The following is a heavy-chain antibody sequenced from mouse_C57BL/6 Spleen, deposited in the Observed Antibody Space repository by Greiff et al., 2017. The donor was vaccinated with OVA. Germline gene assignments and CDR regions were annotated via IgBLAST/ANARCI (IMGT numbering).Heavy chain of an antibody. J-gene: IGHJ2*01. CDR3: ARDHYYGRDY. Sequence: VQGVESGPELVKPGASVKISCKASGYAFSSSWMNWVKQRPGKGLEWIGRIYPGDGDTNYNGKFKGKATLTADKSSSTAYMQLSSLTSEDSAVYFCARDHYYGRDYWGQGTTLTVSS. V-gene: IGHV1-82*01. CDR2: IYPGDGDT. CDR1: GYAFSSSW. D-gene: IGHD1-1*01.